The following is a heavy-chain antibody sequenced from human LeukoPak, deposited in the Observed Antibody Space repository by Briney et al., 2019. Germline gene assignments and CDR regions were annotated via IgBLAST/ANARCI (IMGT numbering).Heavy chain of an antibody. V-gene: IGHV3-21*01. CDR1: RFTFSSYS. Sequence: GGSLRLSCAASRFTFSSYSMNWVRQAPGKGLEWVSSISSSSSYIYYADSVKGRFTISRDNAKNSLYLQMNSLRAEDTAVYYCARAPYSSSSFDYWGQGTLVTVSS. CDR2: ISSSSSYI. D-gene: IGHD6-6*01. CDR3: ARAPYSSSSFDY. J-gene: IGHJ4*02.